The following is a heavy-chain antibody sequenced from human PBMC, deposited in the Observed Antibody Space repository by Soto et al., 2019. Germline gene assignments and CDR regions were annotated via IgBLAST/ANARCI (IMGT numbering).Heavy chain of an antibody. J-gene: IGHJ5*02. Sequence: ASMKVSCKASGYTFTSYGISWVRQAPGQGLEWMGWISAYNGNTNYAQKLQGRVTMTTDTSTSTAYMELRSLRSDDTAVYYCARFGDIVVVPAASNWFDPWGQGTLVTVSS. CDR2: ISAYNGNT. V-gene: IGHV1-18*04. CDR1: GYTFTSYG. CDR3: ARFGDIVVVPAASNWFDP. D-gene: IGHD2-2*01.